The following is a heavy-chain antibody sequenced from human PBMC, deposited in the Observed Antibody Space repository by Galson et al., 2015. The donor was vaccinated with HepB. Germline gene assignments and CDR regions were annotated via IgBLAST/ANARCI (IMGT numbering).Heavy chain of an antibody. V-gene: IGHV1-69*13. CDR3: ARDLPSMEVSLAY. J-gene: IGHJ4*02. Sequence: SVKVSCKASGDTFISYAISWVRQAPGQGLEWMGGIIPIFGTANYAQRFQGRVTITADESTSTAYMELSSLRSEDTAVYYCARDLPSMEVSLAYWGQGTLVTVSS. CDR2: IIPIFGTA. D-gene: IGHD3-3*01. CDR1: GDTFISYA.